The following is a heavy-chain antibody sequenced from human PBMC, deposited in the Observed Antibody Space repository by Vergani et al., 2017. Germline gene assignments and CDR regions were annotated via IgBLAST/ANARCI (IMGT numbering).Heavy chain of an antibody. D-gene: IGHD6-19*01. V-gene: IGHV3-30*18. CDR1: GFTFSSYG. Sequence: QVQLVESGGGVVQPGRSLRLSCAASGFTFSSYGMHWVRQAPGKGLEWVAVISYDGSNKDYADSVKGRFTISRDNSKNTLYLQMNSLRAEDTAVYYCAKDEYSSGWYAVYYYYGMDVWGQGTTVTVSS. J-gene: IGHJ6*02. CDR2: ISYDGSNK. CDR3: AKDEYSSGWYAVYYYYGMDV.